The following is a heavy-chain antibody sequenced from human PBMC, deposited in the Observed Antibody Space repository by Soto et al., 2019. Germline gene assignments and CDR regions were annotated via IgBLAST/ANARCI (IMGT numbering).Heavy chain of an antibody. J-gene: IGHJ5*02. D-gene: IGHD5-12*01. CDR3: ARGPPLRGYSGYDPNWFDP. CDR1: GYTFTSYG. Sequence: ASVKVSCKASGYTFTSYGISWVRQAPGQGLEWMGWISAYNGNTNYAQKLQGRVTMTTDTSTSTAYMELRSLRSDDTAVYYCARGPPLRGYSGYDPNWFDPWGQGTLVTVSS. CDR2: ISAYNGNT. V-gene: IGHV1-18*01.